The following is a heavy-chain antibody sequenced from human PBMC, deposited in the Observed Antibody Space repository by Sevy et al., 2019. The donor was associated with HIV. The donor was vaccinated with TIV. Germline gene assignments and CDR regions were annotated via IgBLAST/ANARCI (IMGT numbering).Heavy chain of an antibody. Sequence: GGSLRLSCAASEFTFSAYWMTWIRQAPGKGLEWVANIKQDVSEKYYGESVKGRFTISRDNAKNSLYLQMNSLRVEDTAVYYCAGGGALDYWGQGTLVTVSS. CDR1: EFTFSAYW. J-gene: IGHJ4*02. CDR3: AGGGALDY. V-gene: IGHV3-7*01. D-gene: IGHD1-26*01. CDR2: IKQDVSEK.